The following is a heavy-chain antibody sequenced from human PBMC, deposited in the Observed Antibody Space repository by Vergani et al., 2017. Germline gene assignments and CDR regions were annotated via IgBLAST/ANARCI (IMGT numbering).Heavy chain of an antibody. J-gene: IGHJ4*02. CDR2: ISWDGGST. CDR3: ARDFIAARTYAY. Sequence: EVQLVESGGVVVQPGGSLRLSCAASGFTFDDYTMHWVRQAPGKGLEWVSLISWDGGSTYYADSVKGRFTISRDNSKNSLYLQMNSLRAEDTAVYYCARDFIAARTYAYWGQGTLVTVSS. D-gene: IGHD6-6*01. CDR1: GFTFDDYT. V-gene: IGHV3-43*01.